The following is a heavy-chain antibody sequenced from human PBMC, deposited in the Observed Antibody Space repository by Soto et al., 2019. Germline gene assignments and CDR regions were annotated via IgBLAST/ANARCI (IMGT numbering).Heavy chain of an antibody. CDR1: GFTFSSYS. CDR3: ARGHCSGGSCYPGYYGMDV. D-gene: IGHD2-15*01. J-gene: IGHJ6*02. Sequence: EVQLVESGGGLVKPGGSLRLSCAASGFTFSSYSMNWVRQAPGKGLEWVSSISSSSSYIYYADSVKGRFTISRDNAKNSLYLQMNSLRAEDTAVYYCARGHCSGGSCYPGYYGMDVWGQGTTVTVSS. V-gene: IGHV3-21*01. CDR2: ISSSSSYI.